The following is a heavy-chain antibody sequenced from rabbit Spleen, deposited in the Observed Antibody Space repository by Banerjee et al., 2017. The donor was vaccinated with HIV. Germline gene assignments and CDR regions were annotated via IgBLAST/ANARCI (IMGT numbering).Heavy chain of an antibody. CDR3: ARDYNAGWDL. V-gene: IGHV1S7*01. Sequence: QLVESAGGLVQPGGSLKLSCKASGFTLSSYYMNWVRQAPGKGLEWIGSIDPVFGIANYANWVNGRFTISRDNAQNTVDLRINSLTAADTATYFCARDYNAGWDLWGPGTLVTVS. D-gene: IGHD4-1*01. J-gene: IGHJ4*01. CDR2: IDPVFGIA. CDR1: GFTLSSYY.